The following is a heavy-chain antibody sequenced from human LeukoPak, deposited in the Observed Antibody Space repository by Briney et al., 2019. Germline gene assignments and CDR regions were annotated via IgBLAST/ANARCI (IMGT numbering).Heavy chain of an antibody. D-gene: IGHD6-13*01. CDR3: ARRVASANDAFDI. CDR2: ISSGSTYI. V-gene: IGHV3-21*01. J-gene: IGHJ3*02. Sequence: GGSLRLSCAASGFTFSSYSMNWVRQAPGKGLEWVSSISSGSTYIYYGDSLKGRFTISRDNAKNSLYLQMNSLRAEDTAVYYCARRVASANDAFDIWGQGTMATVSS. CDR1: GFTFSSYS.